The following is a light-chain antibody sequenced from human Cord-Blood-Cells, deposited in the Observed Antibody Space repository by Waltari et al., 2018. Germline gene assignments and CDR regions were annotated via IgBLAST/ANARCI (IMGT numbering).Light chain of an antibody. V-gene: IGLV3-21*04. Sequence: SYVLTQPPSVSVAPGKTARITCGGNNIGSKSVHWYQHKPGQAPVLVIYYDSDRPSGIPERCAGSNSGNTATLTISRVEAGDEADYYCQVWDSSSDHPVFGGGTKLTVL. CDR2: YDS. J-gene: IGLJ3*02. CDR3: QVWDSSSDHPV. CDR1: NIGSKS.